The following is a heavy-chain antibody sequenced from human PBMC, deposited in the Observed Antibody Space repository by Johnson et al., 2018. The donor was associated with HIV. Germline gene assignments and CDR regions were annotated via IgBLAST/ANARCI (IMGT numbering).Heavy chain of an antibody. CDR1: GFTFSSYA. CDR2: IKSKTDGGTT. J-gene: IGHJ3*02. CDR3: ARERDTDMAGDAFDI. Sequence: VQLVESGGGVVQPGRSLRLSCAASGFTFSSYAMHWVRQASGKGLEWVGRIKSKTDGGTTDYAAPVKGRFTISRDDSKNTLYLQMNSLRAEDTAVYYCARERDTDMAGDAFDIWGQGTMVTVSS. V-gene: IGHV3-15*05. D-gene: IGHD5-18*01.